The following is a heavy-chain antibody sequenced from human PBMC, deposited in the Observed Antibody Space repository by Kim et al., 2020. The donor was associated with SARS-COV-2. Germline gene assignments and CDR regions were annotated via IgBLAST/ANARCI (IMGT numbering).Heavy chain of an antibody. Sequence: VKGRFTTTRDNSKSTLYLQMNSLRAEDTAVYYCASNSWDRSSWSGDYMDVWGKGTTVTVSS. D-gene: IGHD6-13*01. CDR3: ASNSWDRSSWSGDYMDV. J-gene: IGHJ6*03. V-gene: IGHV3-30*06.